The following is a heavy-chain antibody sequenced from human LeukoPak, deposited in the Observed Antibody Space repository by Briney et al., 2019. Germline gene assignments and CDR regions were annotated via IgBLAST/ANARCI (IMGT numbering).Heavy chain of an antibody. CDR1: GFTFGDYA. CDR2: IRSKAYGGTT. V-gene: IGHV3-49*03. D-gene: IGHD4-17*01. CDR3: TRTHTVTTTLAFDWFDP. J-gene: IGHJ5*02. Sequence: PGRSLRLSCTASGFTFGDYAMSWFRQAPGKGLEWVGFIRSKAYGGTTEYAASVKGRFTTSRDDSKSIAYLQMNSLKTEDTAVYYCTRTHTVTTTLAFDWFDPWGQGTLVTVSS.